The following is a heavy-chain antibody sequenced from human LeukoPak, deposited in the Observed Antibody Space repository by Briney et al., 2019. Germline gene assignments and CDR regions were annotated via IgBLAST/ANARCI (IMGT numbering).Heavy chain of an antibody. V-gene: IGHV4-59*01. D-gene: IGHD3-22*01. CDR2: IYSDGTT. J-gene: IGHJ4*02. Sequence: PSETLSLTCSVSGASTTSYYWNWIRQAPGKGLEWIGYIYSDGTTSYSPSLRSRVTISIDTSRNQFSLKLSSVTAADAAVYYCARDTRSYDTSGYYYFDYWGQGALVTVSA. CDR1: GASTTSYY. CDR3: ARDTRSYDTSGYYYFDY.